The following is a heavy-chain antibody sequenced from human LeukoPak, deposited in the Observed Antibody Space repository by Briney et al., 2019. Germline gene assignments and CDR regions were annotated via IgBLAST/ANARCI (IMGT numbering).Heavy chain of an antibody. CDR1: GYTFTSSY. D-gene: IGHD2-2*01. J-gene: IGHJ6*03. CDR3: ARGDLSSSTGNYYYYHYMDV. CDR2: INPSGGST. V-gene: IGHV1-46*01. Sequence: ASVKVSCKASGYTFTSSYMHWVRQAPGQGLEWMGIINPSGGSTSYAQKFQGRVTMTRDMSTSTVYMELSSLRSEDTAVYYCARGDLSSSTGNYYYYHYMDVWGKGTTVTVSS.